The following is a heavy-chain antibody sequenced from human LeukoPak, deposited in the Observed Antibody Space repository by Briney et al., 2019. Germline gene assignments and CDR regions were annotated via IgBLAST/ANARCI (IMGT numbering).Heavy chain of an antibody. CDR2: IRRKGNNYVT. D-gene: IGHD2-2*01. CDR1: GFTFSGSA. Sequence: TGGSLRLSCTASGFTFSGSALHWVRQPSGKGLEWIARIRRKGNNYVTAYAASVRGRFTISRDDSETTTLLQMNSLKIEDTALYYCPSGYAGNSDYYYYMDVWGKGTTVAVSS. V-gene: IGHV3-73*01. J-gene: IGHJ6*03. CDR3: PSGYAGNSDYYYYMDV.